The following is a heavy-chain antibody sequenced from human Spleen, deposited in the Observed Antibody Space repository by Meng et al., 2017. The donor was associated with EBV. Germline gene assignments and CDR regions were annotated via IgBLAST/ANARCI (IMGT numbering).Heavy chain of an antibody. V-gene: IGHV4-34*01. D-gene: IGHD6-19*01. Sequence: QVQLQQGGAGLLKPSGTRSLTCVAYGGSFSGYYWSWIRQPPGKGLEWIGEINHSGSTNYNPSLKSRVTISVDTSKNHFSLKVDSVTAADTAVYYCATWNNNGWYYGYWGQGTLVTVSS. CDR2: INHSGST. CDR1: GGSFSGYY. CDR3: ATWNNNGWYYGY. J-gene: IGHJ4*01.